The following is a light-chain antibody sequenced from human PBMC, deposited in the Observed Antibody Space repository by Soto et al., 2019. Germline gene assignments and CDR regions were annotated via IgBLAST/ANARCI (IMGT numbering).Light chain of an antibody. V-gene: IGKV1-39*01. CDR3: QEYHKWPPGFT. Sequence: DIQMTQSPSSLSASVGDRVTITCRASQSISSYLNWYQQKPGKAPKLLIYAASSLQSGVPSRFSGSGSGTDFTLTISSLQPEDFATYYCQEYHKWPPGFTFGPGIRVDNK. CDR2: AAS. J-gene: IGKJ3*01. CDR1: QSISSY.